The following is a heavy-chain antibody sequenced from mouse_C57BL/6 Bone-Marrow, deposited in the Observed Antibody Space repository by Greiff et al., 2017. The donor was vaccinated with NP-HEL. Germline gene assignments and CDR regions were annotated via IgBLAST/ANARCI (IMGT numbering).Heavy chain of an antibody. Sequence: EVQLVESGPGLVKPSQSLSLTCSVTGYSITSGYYWNWIRQFPGNKLEWMGYISYDGSNNYNPSLKNRISITRDTSKNQFFLKLNSVTTEDTATYYCARDLYYWGQGTTLTVSS. CDR1: GYSITSGYY. J-gene: IGHJ2*01. CDR3: ARDLYY. D-gene: IGHD2-3*01. CDR2: ISYDGSN. V-gene: IGHV3-6*01.